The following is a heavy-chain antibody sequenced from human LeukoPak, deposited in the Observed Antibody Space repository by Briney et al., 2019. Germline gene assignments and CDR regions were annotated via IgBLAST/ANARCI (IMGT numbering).Heavy chain of an antibody. CDR3: ARGNGGPDIVVVPAALGWFDP. V-gene: IGHV4-59*01. Sequence: SETLSLTCTVSGGSISSYYWSWIRQPPGKGLEWIGYIYYSGSTNYNPSLKSRVTISVDTSKNQFSLKLSSVTAADTAVYYCARGNGGPDIVVVPAALGWFDPWGQGTLVTVSS. J-gene: IGHJ5*02. D-gene: IGHD2-2*01. CDR1: GGSISSYY. CDR2: IYYSGST.